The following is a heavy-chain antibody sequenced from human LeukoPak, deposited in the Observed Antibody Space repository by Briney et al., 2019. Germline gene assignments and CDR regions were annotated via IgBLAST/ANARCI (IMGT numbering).Heavy chain of an antibody. V-gene: IGHV4-59*01. D-gene: IGHD3-22*01. CDR3: ARFSEYYHSSVHYLDY. CDR1: GGPISSYY. J-gene: IGHJ4*02. Sequence: SETLSLTCTVSGGPISSYYWSWIRQPPGKGLEWIGYIYYTGSTNYNPSLKSRVTMSVDTSRNQFFLRLSSATAADTAVYYCARFSEYYHSSVHYLDYWGQGTLVSVSS. CDR2: IYYTGST.